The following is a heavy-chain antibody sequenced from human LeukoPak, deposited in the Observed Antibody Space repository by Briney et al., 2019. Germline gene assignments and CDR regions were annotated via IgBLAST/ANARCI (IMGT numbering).Heavy chain of an antibody. CDR2: ISGSGGST. CDR1: GFTVSSNY. J-gene: IGHJ5*02. D-gene: IGHD5-18*01. V-gene: IGHV3-23*01. Sequence: AGGSLRLSCAASGFTVSSNYMSWVRQAPGKGLEWVSAISGSGGSTYYADSVKGRFTISRDNSKNTLYLQMNSLRAEDTAVYYCARSRIQLWSWGQGTLVTVSS. CDR3: ARSRIQLWS.